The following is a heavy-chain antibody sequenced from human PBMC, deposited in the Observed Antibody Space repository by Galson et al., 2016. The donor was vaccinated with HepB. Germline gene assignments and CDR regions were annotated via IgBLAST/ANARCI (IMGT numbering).Heavy chain of an antibody. V-gene: IGHV3-30*18. CDR2: ISSDGSEK. CDR1: GFTFSSYG. Sequence: SLRLSCAASGFTFSSYGMHWVRQAPGKGLEWVAAISSDGSEKFYSDSVKGRFTISRDNSKNTLYVQMNSLRAEDTAVYNCAKNPVRGHGYFDLWGRGTLVTVTS. J-gene: IGHJ2*01. D-gene: IGHD4-17*01. CDR3: AKNPVRGHGYFDL.